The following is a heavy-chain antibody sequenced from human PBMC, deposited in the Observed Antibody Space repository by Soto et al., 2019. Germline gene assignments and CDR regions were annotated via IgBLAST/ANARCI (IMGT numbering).Heavy chain of an antibody. CDR3: ARGGLFVKQPFDY. J-gene: IGHJ4*02. V-gene: IGHV4-59*01. D-gene: IGHD6-13*01. Sequence: PSETLCVSCTFSVGSITIYYSSWIRQPPGKGLDWIGHIYYSGSANYNPSLKSRVTMSVDTSKNQFSLKLSSVTAADTALYYCARGGLFVKQPFDYWGQGTMVTVSS. CDR1: VGSITIYY. CDR2: IYYSGSA.